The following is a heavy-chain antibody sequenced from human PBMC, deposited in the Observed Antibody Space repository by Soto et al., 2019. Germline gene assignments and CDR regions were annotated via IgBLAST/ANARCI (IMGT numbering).Heavy chain of an antibody. Sequence: SETLSLTCAVSGGSISSGGYSWSWIRQPPGKGLEWIGYIYYSGSTNYNPSLKSRVIISVDTSKNQFSLRLSSVTAADTAVYYCARALTGGTRYFDLWGRGTLVTVSS. CDR2: IYYSGST. J-gene: IGHJ2*01. V-gene: IGHV4-30-4*07. D-gene: IGHD7-27*01. CDR3: ARALTGGTRYFDL. CDR1: GGSISSGGYS.